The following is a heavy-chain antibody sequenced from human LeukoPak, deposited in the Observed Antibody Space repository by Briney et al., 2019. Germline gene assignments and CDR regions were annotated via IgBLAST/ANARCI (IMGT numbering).Heavy chain of an antibody. CDR3: AKGQQGAFDI. CDR1: GFSFSDYY. Sequence: GGSLTLSCAASGFSFSDYYMSWIRQAPGKGLEWVSYINSSGSTIYYPDPVKGRFTIFRDNAKNSLYLEMNSLGAEDTAVYYCAKGQQGAFDIWGQGTMVTVSS. CDR2: INSSGSTI. D-gene: IGHD6-13*01. J-gene: IGHJ3*02. V-gene: IGHV3-11*01.